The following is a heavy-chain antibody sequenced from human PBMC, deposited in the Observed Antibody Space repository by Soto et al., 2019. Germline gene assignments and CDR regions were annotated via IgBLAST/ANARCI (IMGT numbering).Heavy chain of an antibody. J-gene: IGHJ5*02. CDR2: IYYSGST. CDR1: GGSISSYY. V-gene: IGHV4-59*01. Sequence: SKTLSLTCTVSGGSISSYYWSWIRQPPGKGLEWIGYIYYSGSTNYNPSLKSRVTISVDTSKNQFSLKLSSVTAADTAVYYCARDLRFPSRRGFDPWGQGTLVPVSS. CDR3: ARDLRFPSRRGFDP. D-gene: IGHD3-3*01.